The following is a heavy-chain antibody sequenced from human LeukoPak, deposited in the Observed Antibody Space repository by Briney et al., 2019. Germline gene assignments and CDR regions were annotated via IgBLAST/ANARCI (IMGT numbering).Heavy chain of an antibody. CDR3: ASGYCGRTTCSPPFDY. J-gene: IGHJ4*02. CDR2: ISYDGTNK. V-gene: IGHV3-30-3*01. D-gene: IGHD2-2*01. CDR1: GFTFSSNA. Sequence: GGSLRLSRAASGFTFSSNAMHWVRQAPGKGLEWVAVISYDGTNKYYADYVKGRFTISRGNSKKTVYLEMNSLRVEDTAVYYCASGYCGRTTCSPPFDYWGQGTLVTVSS.